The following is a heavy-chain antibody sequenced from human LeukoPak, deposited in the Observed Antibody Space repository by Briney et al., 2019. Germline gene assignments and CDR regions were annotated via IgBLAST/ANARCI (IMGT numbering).Heavy chain of an antibody. CDR2: IYHSGRT. V-gene: IGHV4-38-2*02. CDR1: DYSISSGYY. CDR3: ASVGGSPSNYFDY. D-gene: IGHD3-16*01. Sequence: PSETLSLTCTVSDYSISSGYYWGWIRQPPGKGLEWIGSIYHSGRTYYNPSLKSRVTISVDTSKNQFSLKLSSVTAADTAVYYCASVGGSPSNYFDYWGQGTLVTGSS. J-gene: IGHJ4*02.